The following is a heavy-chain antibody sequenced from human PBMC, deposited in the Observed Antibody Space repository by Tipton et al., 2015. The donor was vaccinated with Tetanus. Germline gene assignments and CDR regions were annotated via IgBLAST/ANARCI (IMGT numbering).Heavy chain of an antibody. CDR2: IYPGDSDT. Sequence: QLVQSGGEVKKPGESLKISCKGSGYIFTNYWIGWVRQKPGKGLEWMGIIYPGDSDTRYSPSFQGQVTIPVDKSINTAYLQWSSLKASDTSMFYCARAHCSDGVCNFDFWGQGTRVTVSS. D-gene: IGHD2-15*01. V-gene: IGHV5-51*01. J-gene: IGHJ4*02. CDR1: GYIFTNYW. CDR3: ARAHCSDGVCNFDF.